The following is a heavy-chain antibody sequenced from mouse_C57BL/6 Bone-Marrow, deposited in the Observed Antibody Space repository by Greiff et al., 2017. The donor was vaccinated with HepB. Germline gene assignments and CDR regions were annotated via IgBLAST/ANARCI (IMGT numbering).Heavy chain of an antibody. CDR1: GYTFTDYY. Sequence: EVQLQQSGPELVKPGASVKISCKASGYTFTDYYMNWVKQSHGKSLEWIGDINPNNGGTSYNQKFKGKATLTVDKSSSTAYMELRSLTSEDSAVYYCARERDYYGSSPYWYFDVWGTGTTVTVSS. J-gene: IGHJ1*03. D-gene: IGHD1-1*01. CDR3: ARERDYYGSSPYWYFDV. CDR2: INPNNGGT. V-gene: IGHV1-26*01.